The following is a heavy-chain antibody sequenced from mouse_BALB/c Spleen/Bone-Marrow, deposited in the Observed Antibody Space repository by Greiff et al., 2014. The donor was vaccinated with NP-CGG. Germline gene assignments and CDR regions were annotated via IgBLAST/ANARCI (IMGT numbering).Heavy chain of an antibody. Sequence: LVESGAELVKPGASVKLSCKASGYTFTNYFMYWVKQGPGQGLEWIGEINPNNGGTNFNENFKSKATLTLDKSSSTAYMQLSSLTSEDSAVYYCTRSGPGFAYWGHGTLVTVSA. CDR3: TRSGPGFAY. CDR1: GYTFTNYF. CDR2: INPNNGGT. V-gene: IGHV1S81*02. J-gene: IGHJ3*01.